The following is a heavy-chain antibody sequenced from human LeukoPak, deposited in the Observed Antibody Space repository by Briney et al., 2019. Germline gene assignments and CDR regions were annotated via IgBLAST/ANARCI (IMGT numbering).Heavy chain of an antibody. CDR1: GGSFSGYY. CDR2: INHSGST. D-gene: IGHD1-26*01. Sequence: TSSETLSLTCAVYGGSFSGYYWSWIRQPPGKGLEWIGEINHSGSTNYNPSLKSRVTISVDTSKNQFSLKLSSVTAADTAVYYCARAAPVGALLDYWGQGTLVTVSS. CDR3: ARAAPVGALLDY. J-gene: IGHJ4*02. V-gene: IGHV4-34*01.